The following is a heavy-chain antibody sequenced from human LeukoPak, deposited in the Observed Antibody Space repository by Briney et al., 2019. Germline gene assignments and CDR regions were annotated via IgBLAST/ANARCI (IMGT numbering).Heavy chain of an antibody. Sequence: GGSLRLSCVATGFTFNHYAMHWVRQAPGKGLEWVAVIWSDGTNRYYADSVKGRFTISRDDSGNTVYLQMNSLRPEDTGVYYCAKDAQRGFDYSNSLEYWGQGTPATVST. CDR1: GFTFNHYA. CDR3: AKDAQRGFDYSNSLEY. V-gene: IGHV3-33*06. CDR2: IWSDGTNR. D-gene: IGHD4-11*01. J-gene: IGHJ4*02.